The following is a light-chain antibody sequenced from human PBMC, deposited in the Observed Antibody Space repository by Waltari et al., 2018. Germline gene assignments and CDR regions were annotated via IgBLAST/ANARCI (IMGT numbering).Light chain of an antibody. Sequence: QSVLTQPPSASGTPGQRVAISCSGSFSNIESNTVNWYQQLPGTAPKLLIYSGNQRPSVVPDRFSGSNSGSSASLAISGRQSEDEADYYCAAWDDSLNGIVFGGGTKLTVL. CDR3: AAWDDSLNGIV. J-gene: IGLJ2*01. CDR2: SGN. V-gene: IGLV1-44*01. CDR1: FSNIESNT.